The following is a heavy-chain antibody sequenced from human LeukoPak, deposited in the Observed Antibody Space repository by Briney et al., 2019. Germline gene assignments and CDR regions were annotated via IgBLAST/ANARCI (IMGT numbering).Heavy chain of an antibody. J-gene: IGHJ4*02. D-gene: IGHD4-17*01. CDR2: MYSGGTT. V-gene: IGHV4-59*01. CDR3: ARGAVTTSDYFDY. Sequence: PSGTLSLTCTVSDGSINGYYWSWIRQPPGKGLDWIGYMYSGGTTNYSPSLKSRVTISEDTSKNQFSLKLTSVTAADTAVYYCARGAVTTSDYFDYWGQGTLVTVSS. CDR1: DGSINGYY.